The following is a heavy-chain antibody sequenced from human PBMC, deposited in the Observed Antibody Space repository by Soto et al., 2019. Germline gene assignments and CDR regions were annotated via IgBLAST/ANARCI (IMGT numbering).Heavy chain of an antibody. D-gene: IGHD3-10*01. J-gene: IGHJ3*02. CDR3: ASKFGELLADAFDI. V-gene: IGHV4-4*02. Sequence: PSETLSRTCTLSNASIRSRKRWTWVRQNPGKEMDWIGEIYHSGSINHYPSLKSQVTMSVDKSNNQFSLKMTSVTAAHTAVYFCASKFGELLADAFDIRGQGTLVT. CDR2: IYHSGSI. CDR1: NASIRSRKR.